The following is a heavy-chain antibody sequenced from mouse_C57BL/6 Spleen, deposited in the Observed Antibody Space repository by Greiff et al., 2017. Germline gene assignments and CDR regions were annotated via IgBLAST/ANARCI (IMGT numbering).Heavy chain of an antibody. Sequence: QVQLKESGAELMKPGASVKLSCKATGYTFTGYWIEWVKQRPGHGLEWIGEILPGSGSTNYNGKFKGKATFTADTSSITAYMQLSSLTTEDSAIYCCARKDDYDCEDFDYWGQGATLSVSS. J-gene: IGHJ2*01. CDR3: ARKDDYDCEDFDY. CDR1: GYTFTGYW. D-gene: IGHD2-4*01. V-gene: IGHV1-9*01. CDR2: ILPGSGST.